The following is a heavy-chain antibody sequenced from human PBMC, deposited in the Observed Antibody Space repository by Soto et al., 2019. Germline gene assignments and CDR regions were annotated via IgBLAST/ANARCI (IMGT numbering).Heavy chain of an antibody. J-gene: IGHJ5*02. CDR1: GGSINSGDYY. D-gene: IGHD3-10*01. Sequence: QVRLQESGPGLVKPSQTLSLTCTVSGGSINSGDYYWSWIRQPPGEGLEWIGYIYYSGSAYYNPSLKSRVTISVDSSKNQFSLKVTSVTAADTAVYYCARVLYYGSGTSDLWGQGTLVTVSS. V-gene: IGHV4-30-4*01. CDR3: ARVLYYGSGTSDL. CDR2: IYYSGSA.